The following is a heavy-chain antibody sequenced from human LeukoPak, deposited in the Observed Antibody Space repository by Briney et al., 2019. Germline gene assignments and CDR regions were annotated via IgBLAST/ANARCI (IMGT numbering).Heavy chain of an antibody. D-gene: IGHD3-10*01. CDR2: MFYSGRT. Sequence: SETLSLTCTISGGSIKSHYWSWIRQAPGKGLEWIAYMFYSGRTEYNPSLKSRVTISVDTSRNQVSLKVNSVTAADTAVHYCARRAGSLVYYFDSWGQGTLVTVSS. V-gene: IGHV4-59*08. CDR1: GGSIKSHY. J-gene: IGHJ4*02. CDR3: ARRAGSLVYYFDS.